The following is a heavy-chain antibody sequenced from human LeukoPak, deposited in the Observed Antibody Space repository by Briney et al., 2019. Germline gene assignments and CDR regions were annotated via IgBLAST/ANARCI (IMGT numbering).Heavy chain of an antibody. J-gene: IGHJ4*02. Sequence: PSETLSLTCTVSGGSISSYYWSWIRQPPGKGLEWIGYIYYSGSTNYNPSLKSRVTISVDTSKNQFSLKLSSVTAADTAVYYCARVRRDYGEPYYFDYWGQGTLVTVSS. CDR2: IYYSGST. CDR1: GGSISSYY. CDR3: ARVRRDYGEPYYFDY. D-gene: IGHD4-17*01. V-gene: IGHV4-59*12.